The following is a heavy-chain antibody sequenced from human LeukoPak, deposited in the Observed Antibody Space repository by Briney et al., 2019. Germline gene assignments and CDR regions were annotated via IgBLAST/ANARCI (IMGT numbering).Heavy chain of an antibody. CDR3: ARGGHYYDSSGSGSIYYFDY. D-gene: IGHD3-22*01. Sequence: GASVKVSCKASGYTFTGYYMHWVRQAPGQGLEWMGWINPNSGGTNYAQKFQGWVTMTRDTSISTAYMELSRLRSDDTAVYYCARGGHYYDSSGSGSIYYFDYWGQGTLVTVSS. V-gene: IGHV1-2*04. CDR1: GYTFTGYY. CDR2: INPNSGGT. J-gene: IGHJ4*02.